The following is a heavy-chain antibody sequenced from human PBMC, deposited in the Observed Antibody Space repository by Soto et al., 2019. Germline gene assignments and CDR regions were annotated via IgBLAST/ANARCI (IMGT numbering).Heavy chain of an antibody. V-gene: IGHV3-53*04. CDR3: ARGQGYCSGGSCYPAFEFDP. Sequence: GGSLRLSCAASGFTVSSNYMSWVRQAPGKGLEWVSVIYSGGSTYYADSVKGRFTISRHNSKNTLYLQMNSLRAEDTAVYYCARGQGYCSGGSCYPAFEFDPWGQGTLVTVSS. D-gene: IGHD2-15*01. CDR2: IYSGGST. CDR1: GFTVSSNY. J-gene: IGHJ5*02.